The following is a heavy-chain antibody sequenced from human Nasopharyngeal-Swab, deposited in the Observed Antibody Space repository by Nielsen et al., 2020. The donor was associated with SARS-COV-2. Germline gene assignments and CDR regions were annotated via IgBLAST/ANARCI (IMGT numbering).Heavy chain of an antibody. J-gene: IGHJ3*02. V-gene: IGHV3-43*01. Sequence: GGSLRPPCAASGFTSDDNTMHWVRQAPGKGLEWVSLISWDGGSTYYADSVKGRFTISRDNSKNSLYLQMNSLRTEDTALYYCAKDMQWGTAMADAFDIWGQGTMVTVSS. CDR1: GFTSDDNT. D-gene: IGHD5-18*01. CDR3: AKDMQWGTAMADAFDI. CDR2: ISWDGGST.